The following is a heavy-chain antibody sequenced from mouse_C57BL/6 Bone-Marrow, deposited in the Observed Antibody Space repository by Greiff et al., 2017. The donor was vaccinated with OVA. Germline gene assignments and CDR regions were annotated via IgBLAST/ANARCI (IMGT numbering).Heavy chain of an antibody. CDR2: IDPSDSYT. CDR3: ARRGVGRGYAMDY. J-gene: IGHJ4*01. Sequence: VQLQQSGAELVMPGASVKLSCKASGYTFTSYWMHWVKQRPGQGLEWIGEIDPSDSYTNYNQKFKGKSTLTVDKSSSTAYMQLSSLTSEDSAVYYCARRGVGRGYAMDYWGQGTSVTVSS. D-gene: IGHD1-1*02. CDR1: GYTFTSYW. V-gene: IGHV1-69*01.